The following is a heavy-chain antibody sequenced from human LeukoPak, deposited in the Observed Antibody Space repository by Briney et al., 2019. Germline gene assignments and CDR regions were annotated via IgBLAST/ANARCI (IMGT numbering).Heavy chain of an antibody. Sequence: PSETLSLTCAVSGGSISSNNCWSWVRQPPGKGLEWIGSIYYSGNTYYNASLKSQVSISIDTSKNQFSLKLTSVTAADTAVYYCARQTGSGLFILPGGQGTLVTVSS. V-gene: IGHV4-39*01. J-gene: IGHJ4*02. CDR2: IYYSGNT. CDR3: ARQTGSGLFILP. CDR1: GGSISSNNC. D-gene: IGHD3/OR15-3a*01.